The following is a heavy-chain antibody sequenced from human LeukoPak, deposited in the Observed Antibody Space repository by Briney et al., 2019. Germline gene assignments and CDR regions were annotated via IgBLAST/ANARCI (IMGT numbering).Heavy chain of an antibody. CDR1: GFTFSCHG. Sequence: GGSLRLSCAASGFTFSCHGMNWVRQAPGKGLEWVSGISPRGDITYYADSVKGRFTISRDNSKNTLYLEVISLTVEDTAVYYCAKDDAWLQFGEWSQGTLVTVSS. CDR2: ISPRGDIT. J-gene: IGHJ4*02. V-gene: IGHV3-23*01. CDR3: AKDDAWLQFGE. D-gene: IGHD5-24*01.